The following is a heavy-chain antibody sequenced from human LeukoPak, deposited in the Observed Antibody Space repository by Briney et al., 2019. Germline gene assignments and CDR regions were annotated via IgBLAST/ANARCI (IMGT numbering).Heavy chain of an antibody. Sequence: GGSLRLSCAPSGFIFSSYDMSWVRQAPGKGLEWVSGLSGSGGTTLYANTVKGRIPISREKSKNRLYLQMSSLGVEDTAVYYCGRSGCSSSNCYTQNWGQGTLVTVSS. CDR1: GFIFSSYD. CDR3: GRSGCSSSNCYTQN. CDR2: LSGSGGTT. V-gene: IGHV3-23*01. J-gene: IGHJ4*02. D-gene: IGHD2-2*02.